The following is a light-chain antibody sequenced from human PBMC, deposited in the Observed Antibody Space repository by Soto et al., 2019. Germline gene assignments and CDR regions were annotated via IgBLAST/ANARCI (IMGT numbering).Light chain of an antibody. CDR1: QSINSY. V-gene: IGKV3-11*01. CDR3: QQRSNWPPIT. CDR2: DAS. Sequence: EIMLTQSPATLSLSPGERATLSCRASQSINSYLAWYQQKPGQAPRLLIYDASNRATGIPARFSGSGSGTDFTLTISSLEPEDFAVYYCQQRSNWPPITFGQGTRLEI. J-gene: IGKJ5*01.